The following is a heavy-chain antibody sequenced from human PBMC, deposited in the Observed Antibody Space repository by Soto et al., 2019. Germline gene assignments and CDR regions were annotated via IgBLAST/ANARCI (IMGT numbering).Heavy chain of an antibody. CDR1: GFTFNNYG. V-gene: IGHV3-23*01. D-gene: IGHD3-10*01. CDR3: AQGGLYGSGSYYNAGGGMDV. J-gene: IGHJ6*02. Sequence: EVQLLESGGGLVHPGESLRLSCAASGFTFNNYGMSWVRQAPGKGLEWVSGISGSGRRTYYADSVKGRFTISRDNSKNTLYLEMNSVRAEDTAVYYCAQGGLYGSGSYYNAGGGMDVWGQGTTVTVSS. CDR2: ISGSGRRT.